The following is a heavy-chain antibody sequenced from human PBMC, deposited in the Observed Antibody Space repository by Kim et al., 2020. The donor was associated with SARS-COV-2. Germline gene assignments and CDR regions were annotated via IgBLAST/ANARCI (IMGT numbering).Heavy chain of an antibody. CDR3: AREGVDISN. Sequence: GGTYSTPSLKSRVTISVDTSKNRFSLKLGSVTSADTVVYYCAREGVDISNWGQGTLVTVSS. D-gene: IGHD5-12*01. J-gene: IGHJ4*02. CDR2: GGT. V-gene: IGHV4-31*02.